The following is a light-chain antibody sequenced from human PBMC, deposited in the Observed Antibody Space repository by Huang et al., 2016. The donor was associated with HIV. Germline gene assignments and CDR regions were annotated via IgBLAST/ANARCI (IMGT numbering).Light chain of an antibody. V-gene: IGKV3-20*01. Sequence: EIVLTQSPGTLSLSPGERATLSCMASQSLSSRYLAWDQQKPGQAPRLLIYEASTRATGIPERFSGSGSGTDFTLTISRREPEAFVVYYCQQYDSSPPYTFGRGTKLEIK. CDR2: EAS. CDR3: QQYDSSPPYT. J-gene: IGKJ2*01. CDR1: QSLSSRY.